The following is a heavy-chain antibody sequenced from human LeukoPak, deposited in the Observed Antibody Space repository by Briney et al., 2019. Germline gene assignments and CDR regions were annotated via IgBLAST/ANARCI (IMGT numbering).Heavy chain of an antibody. V-gene: IGHV3-74*01. CDR2: INHDGSSA. Sequence: PGGSLRLSCATSGFTFTTFWMHWVRQAPGKGLVWVARINHDGSSANYVDSVKGRFTISRDNAKNTVYLQMNSLRAEDTAVYYCARESGFYGSGSRYWGQGTLVIVSS. J-gene: IGHJ4*02. CDR3: ARESGFYGSGSRY. CDR1: GFTFTTFW. D-gene: IGHD3-10*01.